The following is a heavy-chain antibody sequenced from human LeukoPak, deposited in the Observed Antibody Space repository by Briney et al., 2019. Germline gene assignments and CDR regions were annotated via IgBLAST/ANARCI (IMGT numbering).Heavy chain of an antibody. CDR1: GYTFSGYW. CDR2: INSDGSMK. J-gene: IGHJ4*02. D-gene: IGHD3-3*01. Sequence: GGSLRLSCAASGYTFSGYWMHWVRQPPGKGLVWVSRINSDGSMKNYADSVKGRFPISRDNANTLYLQMNGLRAEDTAVYYCVRGTAFWNGVDYWGQGTLVTVSS. V-gene: IGHV3-74*01. CDR3: VRGTAFWNGVDY.